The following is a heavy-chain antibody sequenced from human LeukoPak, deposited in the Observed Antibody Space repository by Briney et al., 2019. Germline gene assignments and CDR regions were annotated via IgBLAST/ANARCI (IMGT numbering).Heavy chain of an antibody. CDR2: INAGNGNT. CDR3: ARGRAAAGNGWFDP. V-gene: IGHV1-3*01. CDR1: GYTFTSYA. Sequence: ASVKVSCKASGYTFTSYAMHWVRQAPGQRLEWMGWINAGNGNTKYSQKFQGRVTITRDTSASTAYMELSSLRSEDTAVYYCARGRAAAGNGWFDPWGQGTLVTVSS. D-gene: IGHD6-13*01. J-gene: IGHJ5*02.